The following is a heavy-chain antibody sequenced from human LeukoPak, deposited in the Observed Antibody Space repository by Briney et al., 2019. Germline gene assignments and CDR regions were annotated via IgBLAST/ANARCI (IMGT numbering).Heavy chain of an antibody. Sequence: GGSLRLSCAAPGFTFSSYAMHWVRQAPGKGLEWVAVISYDGSNKYYADSVKGRFTISRDNSKNTLYLQMNSLRAEDTAVYYCARDGNGRPLRYFDWDLNFDYWGQGTLVTVSS. CDR1: GFTFSSYA. CDR3: ARDGNGRPLRYFDWDLNFDY. D-gene: IGHD3-9*01. CDR2: ISYDGSNK. J-gene: IGHJ4*02. V-gene: IGHV3-30*04.